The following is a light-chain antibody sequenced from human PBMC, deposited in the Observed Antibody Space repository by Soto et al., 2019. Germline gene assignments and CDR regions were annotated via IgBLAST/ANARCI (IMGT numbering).Light chain of an antibody. CDR1: RGNVGGYDF. CDR3: SSYAGTSTFAV. CDR2: DVG. J-gene: IGLJ3*02. V-gene: IGLV2-11*01. Sequence: QSVLTQPRSVSGSPGQSVTISCTGTRGNVGGYDFVSWYRQHPGKGPELIMYDVGRRPSGVPDRFSGSKSGDTASLTISGLEAEDEAEYHCSSYAGTSTFAVFGAGTKLTVL.